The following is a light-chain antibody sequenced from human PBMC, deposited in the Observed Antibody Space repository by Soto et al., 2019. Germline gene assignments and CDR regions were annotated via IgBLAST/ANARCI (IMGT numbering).Light chain of an antibody. CDR3: QKLNSYPLN. V-gene: IGKV1-9*01. J-gene: IGKJ4*01. CDR2: AAS. CDR1: QGMSSY. Sequence: DIQFTQSPSILSASVGDRVTITCRASQGMSSYLAWYQQKPGKAPKLLIYAASTLQSGVPSRFSGSGSGTEFILTISSLQPEDFATYFCQKLNSYPLNCGGGNKGDIK.